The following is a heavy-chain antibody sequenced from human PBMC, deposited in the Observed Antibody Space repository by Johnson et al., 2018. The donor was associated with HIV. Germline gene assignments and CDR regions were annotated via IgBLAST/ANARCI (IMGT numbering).Heavy chain of an antibody. CDR1: GFTFSSYA. J-gene: IGHJ3*02. Sequence: QVQLVESGGGVVQPGRSLRLSCAASGFTFSSYAMHWVRQAPGKGLEWVAVISYDGSNKYYADSVKGRFTISRDNAKNSLYLQMNSLRAEDTALYYCAKDRGEEPLYAFDIWGQGTMVTVSS. CDR3: AKDRGEEPLYAFDI. CDR2: ISYDGSNK. V-gene: IGHV3-30*04. D-gene: IGHD1-14*01.